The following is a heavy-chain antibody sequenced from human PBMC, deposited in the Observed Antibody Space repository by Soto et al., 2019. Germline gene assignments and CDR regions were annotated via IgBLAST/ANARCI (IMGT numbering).Heavy chain of an antibody. J-gene: IGHJ5*02. D-gene: IGHD3-22*01. CDR3: ARKDKSGYFNWFDP. CDR2: IFPSDSDT. V-gene: IGHV5-51*01. Sequence: GESLKISCRTSGYKFTSSWIAWVRQMPGKGLEWMGFIFPSDSDTRYSPSFHGQVTISADRSTSTVFLQWASLKASDTAVYFCARKDKSGYFNWFDPWGQGTLVTGSS. CDR1: GYKFTSSW.